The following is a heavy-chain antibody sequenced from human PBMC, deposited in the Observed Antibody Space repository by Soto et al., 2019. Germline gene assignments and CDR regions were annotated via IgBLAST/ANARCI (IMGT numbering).Heavy chain of an antibody. CDR3: ATFQYYYDSSGYVWFDP. J-gene: IGHJ5*02. D-gene: IGHD3-22*01. CDR2: ISAYNGNT. CDR1: GSTFTSYG. Sequence: ASVKVSCKASGSTFTSYGISWVRQAPGQGLEWMGWISAYNGNTNYAQKLQGRVTMTTDTSTSTAYMELRSLRSDDTAVYYCATFQYYYDSSGYVWFDPWGQGTLVTVSS. V-gene: IGHV1-18*01.